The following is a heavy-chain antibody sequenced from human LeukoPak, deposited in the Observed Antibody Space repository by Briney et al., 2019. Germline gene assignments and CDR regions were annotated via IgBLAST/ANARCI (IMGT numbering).Heavy chain of an antibody. CDR3: ASNLGGLVPAASNY. D-gene: IGHD2-2*01. Sequence: PSETLSLTCTVSGGSISSSSYYWGWIRQPPGKGLEWIGSIYYSGSTYYNSSLKSRVTISVDTSKNQFSLKLSSVTAADTAVYYCASNLGGLVPAASNYWGQGTLVTVSS. CDR2: IYYSGST. V-gene: IGHV4-39*01. J-gene: IGHJ4*02. CDR1: GGSISSSSYY.